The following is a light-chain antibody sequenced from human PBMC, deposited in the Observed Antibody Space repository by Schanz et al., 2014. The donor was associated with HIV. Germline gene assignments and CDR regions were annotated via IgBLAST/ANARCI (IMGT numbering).Light chain of an antibody. CDR2: EAS. CDR3: QQYNDGSYT. V-gene: IGKV1-5*03. Sequence: DIQMTQSPPTLSASVGDRVTITCRASQDIRARLAWYQQKPGKAPYLLISEASTLETGVPSRFSGSGSGTEFTLAISSLQPEDFATYYCQQYNDGSYTFGQGTKLEIK. J-gene: IGKJ2*01. CDR1: QDIRAR.